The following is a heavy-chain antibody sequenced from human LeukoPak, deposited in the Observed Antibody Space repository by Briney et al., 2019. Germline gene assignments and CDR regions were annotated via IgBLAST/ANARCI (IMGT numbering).Heavy chain of an antibody. CDR3: ARMGYYDSKGDY. CDR2: INHSGST. CDR1: GGSFSGYY. Sequence: PSETLSLTCAVYGGSFSGYYWSWIRQPPGKGLEWIGEINHSGSTNYNPSLKSRVTISVDTSKNQFSLKLSSVTAADTAVYYCARMGYYDSKGDYWGQGTLVTVSS. J-gene: IGHJ4*02. D-gene: IGHD3-22*01. V-gene: IGHV4-34*01.